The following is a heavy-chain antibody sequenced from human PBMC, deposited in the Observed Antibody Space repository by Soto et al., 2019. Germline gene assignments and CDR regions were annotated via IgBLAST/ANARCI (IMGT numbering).Heavy chain of an antibody. CDR1: GYSFTTHW. CDR2: IDPSNSYI. J-gene: IGHJ6*02. V-gene: IGHV5-10-1*01. Sequence: GESLKISCQGSGYSFTTHWITWVRQTPGKGLEWMGRIDPSNSYINYSPSFQGHVTISVDRSISTAYLQWNRLEASDNAIYYCARRLSGPKEEYNAYSFYGLDVWGPGTKVTVSS. D-gene: IGHD2-15*01. CDR3: ARRLSGPKEEYNAYSFYGLDV.